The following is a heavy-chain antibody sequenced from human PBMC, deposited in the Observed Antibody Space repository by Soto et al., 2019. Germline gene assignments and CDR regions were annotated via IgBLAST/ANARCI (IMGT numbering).Heavy chain of an antibody. Sequence: GGSLRLSCAASGFTFSSYAMSWVRQAPGKGLEWVSAISGSGGSTYYADSVKGRFTISRDNSKNTLYLQMNSLRAEDTAVYFCAKDNDRGVINYFDYWGQGTLVTVSS. CDR3: AKDNDRGVINYFDY. J-gene: IGHJ4*02. D-gene: IGHD3-10*02. CDR1: GFTFSSYA. CDR2: ISGSGGST. V-gene: IGHV3-23*01.